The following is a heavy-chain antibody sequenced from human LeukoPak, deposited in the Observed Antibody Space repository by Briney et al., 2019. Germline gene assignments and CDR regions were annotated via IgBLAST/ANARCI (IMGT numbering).Heavy chain of an antibody. Sequence: GGSLRLSCAASGFTFSSYGMHWVRQAPGKGLEWVAVISYDGSNKYYADSVKGRFAISRDNSKNTLYLQMNSLRAEDTAVYYCAKEMGVAARPSRAYFDYWGQGTLVTVSS. CDR2: ISYDGSNK. CDR1: GFTFSSYG. D-gene: IGHD6-6*01. CDR3: AKEMGVAARPSRAYFDY. J-gene: IGHJ4*02. V-gene: IGHV3-30*18.